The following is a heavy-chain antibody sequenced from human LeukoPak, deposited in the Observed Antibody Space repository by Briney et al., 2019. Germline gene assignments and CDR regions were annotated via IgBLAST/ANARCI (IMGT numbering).Heavy chain of an antibody. Sequence: SETLSLTCAVYGGSFSGYYWSWIRQPPGKGLEWIGYIYYSGSTNYNPSLKSRVTISVDTSKNQFSLKLSSVTAADTAVYYCARDKLHYYDSSGYYNYFDYWGQGTLVTVSS. CDR2: IYYSGST. D-gene: IGHD3-22*01. V-gene: IGHV4-59*01. CDR3: ARDKLHYYDSSGYYNYFDY. CDR1: GGSFSGYY. J-gene: IGHJ4*02.